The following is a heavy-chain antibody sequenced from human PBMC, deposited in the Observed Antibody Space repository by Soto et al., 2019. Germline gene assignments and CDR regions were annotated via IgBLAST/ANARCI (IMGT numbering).Heavy chain of an antibody. CDR3: AREGQAPYYYYGMDV. V-gene: IGHV1-3*01. Sequence: ASVKVSCKASGYTFTSYAMHWVRQAPGQRLEWMGWINAGNGNTKYSQKFQGRVTITRDTSASTAYMELSSLRSEDTAVYYCAREGQAPYYYYGMDVWGQGTAVTVSS. J-gene: IGHJ6*02. CDR1: GYTFTSYA. CDR2: INAGNGNT.